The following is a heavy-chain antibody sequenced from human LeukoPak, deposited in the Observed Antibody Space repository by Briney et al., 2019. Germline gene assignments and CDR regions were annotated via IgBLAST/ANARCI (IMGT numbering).Heavy chain of an antibody. V-gene: IGHV4-59*01. CDR1: GGSISSYY. J-gene: IGHJ4*02. CDR3: ARGRSAYCGGDCYFDY. CDR2: IYYSGST. Sequence: SETLSLTCTVSGGSISSYYWSWIRQPPGKGLEWIGYIYYSGSTNYNPSLKRRVTISVDMSKNQFSLKLSSVTAADTAVYYCARGRSAYCGGDCYFDYWGQGTLVTVSS. D-gene: IGHD2-21*02.